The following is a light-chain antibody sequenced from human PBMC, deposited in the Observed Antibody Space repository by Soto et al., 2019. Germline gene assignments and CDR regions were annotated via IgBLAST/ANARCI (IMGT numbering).Light chain of an antibody. CDR3: QQRTNWLT. V-gene: IGKV3D-20*02. J-gene: IGKJ4*01. CDR2: DAS. Sequence: EIVLTQSPGTLSLSPGERATLSCRASQSLTSRYLAWYRQKPGQAPRLLIYDASNRATGIPARFSGSGSGTDFTLTISSLEPEDFAVYYCQQRTNWLTFGGGTKVDIK. CDR1: QSLTSRY.